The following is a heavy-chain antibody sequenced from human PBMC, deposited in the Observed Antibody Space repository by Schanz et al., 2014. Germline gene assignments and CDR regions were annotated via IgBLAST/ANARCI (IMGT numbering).Heavy chain of an antibody. V-gene: IGHV1-69*08. CDR2: IRPLVAEG. D-gene: IGHD3-9*01. CDR3: ARALGHFDILTGSYNIRWLDP. CDR1: GAPLKVFT. Sequence: QVQLVQSGLGGGRLGSWGGVSGKASGAPLKVFTIGGGGKAPGQGLDWMGRIRPLVAEGHYAEKFKGRVTITADKSADTSYMELSSLTSEDTAIYYCARALGHFDILTGSYNIRWLDPWGQGTLVTVSS. J-gene: IGHJ5*02.